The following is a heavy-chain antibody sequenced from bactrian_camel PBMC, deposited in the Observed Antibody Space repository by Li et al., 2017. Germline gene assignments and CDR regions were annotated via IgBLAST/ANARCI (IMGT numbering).Heavy chain of an antibody. CDR3: AADSGRECAIATMEGTPQRVSDYSY. V-gene: IGHV3S1*01. J-gene: IGHJ4*01. D-gene: IGHD4*01. Sequence: HVQLVESGGGSVQAGGSLRLSCVHSGYGYSRDCMAWFRQVPGKEREGVAAIRPGSGTTSYAGSVKDRFTISQDNAMNTLYLQMNSLKPEDTAMFYCAADSGRECAIATMEGTPQRVSDYSYWGRGTQVTVS. CDR1: GYGYSRDC. CDR2: IRPGSGTT.